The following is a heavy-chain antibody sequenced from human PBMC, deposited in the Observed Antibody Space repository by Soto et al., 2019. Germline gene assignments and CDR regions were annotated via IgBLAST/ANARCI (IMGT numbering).Heavy chain of an antibody. CDR3: ARVSQAALSESSLDV. Sequence: ASVKVSFKASGYTFTSYGISWVRQAPGQGLEWMGWISAYNGNTNYAQKLQGRVTMTTDTSTSTAYMELRSLRSDDTAVYYCARVSQAALSESSLDVWGQGTTVTVSS. J-gene: IGHJ6*02. D-gene: IGHD6-6*01. V-gene: IGHV1-18*04. CDR1: GYTFTSYG. CDR2: ISAYNGNT.